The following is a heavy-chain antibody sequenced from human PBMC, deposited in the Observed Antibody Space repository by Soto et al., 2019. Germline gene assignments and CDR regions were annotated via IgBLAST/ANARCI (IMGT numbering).Heavy chain of an antibody. V-gene: IGHV4-39*01. CDR2: IYYSGST. Sequence: PSETLSLTCAVSGGSISSSSYCWGWIRQPPGKGLEWIGSIYYSGSTNYNPSLKSRVTISVDTSRNQFSLKLSSVTAADTAVYYCARHSIAARLFDYWGQGTLVTVSS. CDR3: ARHSIAARLFDY. J-gene: IGHJ4*02. D-gene: IGHD6-6*01. CDR1: GGSISSSSYC.